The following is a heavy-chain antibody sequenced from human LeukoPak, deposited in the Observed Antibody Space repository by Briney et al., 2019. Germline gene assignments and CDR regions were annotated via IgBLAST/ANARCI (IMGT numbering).Heavy chain of an antibody. D-gene: IGHD6-13*01. CDR1: GFTFSSYW. CDR3: ARELSHSGNWINDPFDI. J-gene: IGHJ3*02. Sequence: GGSLRLSCAAPGFTFSSYWMSWGRQAPGKELEWVANVKQDGSEKYYVDSVKGRFTVSRDNAKNSLYLQMNSLRAEDTAVYYCARELSHSGNWINDPFDIWGQGTLVTVSS. CDR2: VKQDGSEK. V-gene: IGHV3-7*01.